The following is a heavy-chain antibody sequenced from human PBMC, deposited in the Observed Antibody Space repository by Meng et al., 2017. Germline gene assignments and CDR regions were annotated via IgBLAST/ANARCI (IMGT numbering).Heavy chain of an antibody. CDR3: ARDWYDSSGYYLV. V-gene: IGHV1-46*01. CDR1: GYTFTSYY. CDR2: INPSGGST. D-gene: IGHD3-22*01. J-gene: IGHJ4*02. Sequence: QGQSVESGGERKKPEASVKISCNASGYTFTSYYIHWVRQAPGQGLEWMGIINPSGGSTSYAQKFQGRVTMTRDTSTSTVYMELSSLRSEDTAVYYCARDWYDSSGYYLVWGQGTLVTVSS.